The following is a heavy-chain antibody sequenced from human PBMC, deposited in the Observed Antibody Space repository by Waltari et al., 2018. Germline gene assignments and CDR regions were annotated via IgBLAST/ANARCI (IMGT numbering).Heavy chain of an antibody. CDR3: ARDYCDRTYCHGMDV. CDR1: ELPFSRYA. D-gene: IGHD3-22*01. V-gene: IGHV3-30*04. Sequence: QVQLVESGGGVVQPGRSLIIFCAAAELPFSRYAMHWVRQAPGKGLEWVAVISYNERNIYYVDSVKGRFTISRDNSKKTLYLQMNSLRTEDTAVYYCARDYCDRTYCHGMDVWGRGTAVTVSS. J-gene: IGHJ6*02. CDR2: ISYNERNI.